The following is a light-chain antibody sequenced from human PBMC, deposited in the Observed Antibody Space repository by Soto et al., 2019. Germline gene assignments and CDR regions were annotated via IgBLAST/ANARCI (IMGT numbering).Light chain of an antibody. V-gene: IGKV3-20*01. CDR2: GAA. CDR1: QSVSGSY. J-gene: IGKJ1*01. CDR3: QQYSSWPET. Sequence: EIVLTQSPGTLSLSPGERATLSCRASQSVSGSYLAWYQQKPRQAPRLLIFGAASRATGIPDWFSGSGSGTDFTLTITRLQPEDFAVYYCQQYSSWPETFGQGTKVEIK.